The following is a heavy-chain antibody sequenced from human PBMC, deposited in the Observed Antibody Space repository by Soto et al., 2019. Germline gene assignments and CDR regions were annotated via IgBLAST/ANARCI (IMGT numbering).Heavy chain of an antibody. V-gene: IGHV3-20*04. CDR1: GFTFDDYG. CDR3: ARAPGIAAALYYYYGMDV. CDR2: INWNGGST. J-gene: IGHJ6*02. D-gene: IGHD6-13*01. Sequence: GGSLRLSCAASGFTFDDYGMSWVRQAPGKGLEWVSGINWNGGSTGYADSVKGRFTISRDNAKNSLYLQMNSLRAEDTALYYCARAPGIAAALYYYYGMDVWGQGTTVTVSS.